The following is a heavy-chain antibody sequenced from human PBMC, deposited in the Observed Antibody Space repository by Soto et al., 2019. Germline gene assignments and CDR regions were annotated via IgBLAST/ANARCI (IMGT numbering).Heavy chain of an antibody. CDR3: ARESHDILTGPPWVWYFDL. CDR2: INDRGSI. J-gene: IGHJ2*01. D-gene: IGHD3-9*01. CDR1: GGSFSGYY. Sequence: QVQLQQWGAGPLRPLETLSLTCGVSGGSFSGYYWAWIRQSPGKGLEWIGEINDRGSINYNPSLKRRVSTSVDTSKHHYSLNLRSVTAADTAVYYCARESHDILTGPPWVWYFDLWGRGTLVTVSS. V-gene: IGHV4-34*01.